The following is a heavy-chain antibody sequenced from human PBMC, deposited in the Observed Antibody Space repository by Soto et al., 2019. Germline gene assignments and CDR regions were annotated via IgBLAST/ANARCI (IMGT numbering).Heavy chain of an antibody. CDR3: ASDPFYYASYY. CDR1: GFTFSDYY. J-gene: IGHJ4*02. D-gene: IGHD3-10*01. V-gene: IGHV3-11*01. Sequence: QVQLVESGGGLVKPGGSLRLSCTTSGFTFSDYYMTWIRQAPGKGLEWVSYISQTGSTIYYADSVKGRFTASRDNPHNSLFLQMSSLRAEDTAVYYCASDPFYYASYYWGQGTLVTLSS. CDR2: ISQTGSTI.